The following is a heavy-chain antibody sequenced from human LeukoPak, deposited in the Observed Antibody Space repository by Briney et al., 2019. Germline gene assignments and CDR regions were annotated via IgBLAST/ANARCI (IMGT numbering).Heavy chain of an antibody. CDR1: GFTFSSYW. V-gene: IGHV3-7*04. J-gene: IGHJ6*03. Sequence: GGSLRLSCAASGFTFSSYWMSWVRQAPGKGLEGVANIKQDGSEKYYVDSVKGRFTISRDNAKNSLYLQMNSLRAEDTAVYYCARGRDSSGYYSQAYYYYYMDVWGKGTTVTVSS. CDR3: ARGRDSSGYYSQAYYYYYMDV. D-gene: IGHD3-22*01. CDR2: IKQDGSEK.